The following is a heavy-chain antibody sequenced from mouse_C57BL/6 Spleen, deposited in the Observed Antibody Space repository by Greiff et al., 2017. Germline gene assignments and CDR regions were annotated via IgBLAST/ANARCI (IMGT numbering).Heavy chain of an antibody. V-gene: IGHV5-4*01. Sequence: EVQGVESGGGLVKPGGSLTLSCAASGFTFSSYAMSWVRQTPEKRLEWVATISDGGSYTYYPDNVKGRFTISRDNAKNNLYLQLSHLKSEDTAMYYCAKAYDYFDYWGQVTTLTVSS. CDR2: ISDGGSYT. CDR1: GFTFSSYA. J-gene: IGHJ2*01. CDR3: AKAYDYFDY. D-gene: IGHD2-3*01.